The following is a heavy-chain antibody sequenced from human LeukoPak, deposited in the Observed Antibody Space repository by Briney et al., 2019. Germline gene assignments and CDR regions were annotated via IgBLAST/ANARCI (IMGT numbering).Heavy chain of an antibody. D-gene: IGHD2-2*01. CDR2: INHSGSA. J-gene: IGHJ6*02. Sequence: SETLSLTCAVYGESFSGYYWSWIRQPPGKGLEWIGEINHSGSASYNPSLKSRVTISVDTPKNQFSLRLSSVTAADTAVYYCASSRQVVPAAIGYYYGMDVWGQGTTVTVSS. CDR1: GESFSGYY. CDR3: ASSRQVVPAAIGYYYGMDV. V-gene: IGHV4-34*01.